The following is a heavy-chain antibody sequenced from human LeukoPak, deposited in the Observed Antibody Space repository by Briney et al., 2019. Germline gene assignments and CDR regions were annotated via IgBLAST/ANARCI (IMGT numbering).Heavy chain of an antibody. D-gene: IGHD4-23*01. Sequence: GGSLPLSCAASGFTFTGYRMNWFRQAPGKGLEWVSYISIISEKIYYADAVKGRFTISRDNARNSLYLQMNSLGDEDRAVYSCAREAYWGSSGKGFDSWGQGTEVIVSS. CDR1: GFTFTGYR. V-gene: IGHV3-48*02. CDR3: AREAYWGSSGKGFDS. CDR2: ISIISEKI. J-gene: IGHJ4*02.